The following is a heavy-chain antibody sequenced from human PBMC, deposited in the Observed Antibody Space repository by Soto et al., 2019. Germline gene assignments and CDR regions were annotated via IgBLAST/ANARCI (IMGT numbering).Heavy chain of an antibody. CDR2: VYPGDSDT. J-gene: IGHJ4*02. CDR1: GYSFTSHW. V-gene: IGHV5-51*01. Sequence: EVQLVQSGAEVKKPGESLKISCQGSGYSFTSHWIGWVRQKPGKGLEWMGFVYPGDSDTRYSPSFQGQVTISADKSSTTAFLQWSGLKASDTAMYFCVRHQGGGVDATPFAFWGQGTLVTVSS. CDR3: VRHQGGGVDATPFAF. D-gene: IGHD5-12*01.